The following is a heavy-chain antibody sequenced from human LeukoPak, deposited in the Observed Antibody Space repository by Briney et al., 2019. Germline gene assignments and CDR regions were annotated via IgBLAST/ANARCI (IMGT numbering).Heavy chain of an antibody. J-gene: IGHJ3*02. Sequence: SETLSLTCAVYGGSFSGYYWSWIRQPPGKGLEWIGEINHSGSTNYNPSLKGRVTISVDTSKNQFSLKLSSVTAADTAVYYCARGPRRLTMIVVVLQRGGAFDIWGQGTMVTVSS. CDR3: ARGPRRLTMIVVVLQRGGAFDI. CDR2: INHSGST. CDR1: GGSFSGYY. D-gene: IGHD3-22*01. V-gene: IGHV4-34*01.